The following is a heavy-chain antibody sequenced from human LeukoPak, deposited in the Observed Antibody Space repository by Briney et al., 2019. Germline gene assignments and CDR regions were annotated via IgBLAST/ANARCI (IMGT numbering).Heavy chain of an antibody. CDR2: IYHSGST. CDR3: ARDAYSSGWYHNFDY. D-gene: IGHD6-19*01. V-gene: IGHV4-39*07. Sequence: SETLSLTCTVSGGSISSGTYSWGWIRQPPGKGLEWIGSIYHSGSTYYNPSLKSRVTISVDTSKNQFSLKLSSVTTADTAVYYCARDAYSSGWYHNFDYWGQGTLVTVSS. J-gene: IGHJ4*02. CDR1: GGSISSGTYS.